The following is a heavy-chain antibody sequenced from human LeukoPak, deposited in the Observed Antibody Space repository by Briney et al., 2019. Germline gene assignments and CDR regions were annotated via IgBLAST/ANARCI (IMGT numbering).Heavy chain of an antibody. CDR1: GFTFSSHW. D-gene: IGHD4-17*01. CDR3: ARGPNYGARVDFLDS. CDR2: IKQGGTEK. Sequence: PGGSLRLSCAASGFTFSSHWMTWVRQAPGKGLEWVAGIKQGGTEKYYVDSVKGRFTVSRDNAKTSLYLQMNSLSADDTAVYFCARGPNYGARVDFLDSWGRGTKVTVSS. V-gene: IGHV3-7*04. J-gene: IGHJ4*02.